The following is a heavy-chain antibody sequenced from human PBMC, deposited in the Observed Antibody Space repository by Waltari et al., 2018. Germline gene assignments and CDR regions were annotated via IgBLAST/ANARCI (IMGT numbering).Heavy chain of an antibody. CDR3: TRGGHPNS. D-gene: IGHD7-27*01. Sequence: SGGGLVQPGGSLSLSCQASGATIDSNYMNWLRQAPGKGLEWISVIFADGTTHFADSVRGRFVISRDKSENTLYLQMNFVRADDSSVYYCTRGGHPNSWGQGTLVTVSS. J-gene: IGHJ1*01. CDR1: GATIDSNY. CDR2: IFADGTT. V-gene: IGHV3-66*02.